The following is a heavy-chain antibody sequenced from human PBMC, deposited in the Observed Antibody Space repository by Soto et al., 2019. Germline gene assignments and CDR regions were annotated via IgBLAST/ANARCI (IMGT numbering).Heavy chain of an antibody. V-gene: IGHV4-4*02. J-gene: IGHJ6*02. CDR3: ARDGRNTAMVERVYYYYYGMDV. Sequence: PSETLSLTCAVSGGSISSSNWWSLFRQPPGKGLECIGEIYHSGSTNYNPSLKSRVTISVDKSKNQFSLKLSSVTAADTAVYYCARDGRNTAMVERVYYYYYGMDVWGQGTTVTVSS. CDR2: IYHSGST. CDR1: GGSISSSNW. D-gene: IGHD5-18*01.